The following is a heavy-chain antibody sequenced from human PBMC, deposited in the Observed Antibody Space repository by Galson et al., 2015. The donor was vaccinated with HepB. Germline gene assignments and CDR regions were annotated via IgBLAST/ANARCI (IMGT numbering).Heavy chain of an antibody. CDR3: ARGLSIFDSRGYRNDY. CDR1: GFTFSNYA. V-gene: IGHV3-30*09. CDR2: TLYDGSNK. J-gene: IGHJ4*02. D-gene: IGHD3-22*01. Sequence: SLRLSCAAFGFTFSNYAMHWVRQAPGKGLEWVAFTLYDGSNKYYADSVKGRFGISRDNSRNTLYLQMNSLRAEDTAVYYCARGLSIFDSRGYRNDYWGQGTLVTVSS.